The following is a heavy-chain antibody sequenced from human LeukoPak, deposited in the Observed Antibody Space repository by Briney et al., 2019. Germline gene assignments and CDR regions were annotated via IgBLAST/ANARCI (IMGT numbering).Heavy chain of an antibody. D-gene: IGHD3-3*01. Sequence: SETLSLTCAIQHASFSGFFWNWIRQPPGKGLEWIGYIYYSGSTNYNPSLKSRVTISVDTSKNQFSLKLSSVTAADTAVYYCARVTILGYMDVWGKGTTVTVSS. V-gene: IGHV4-59*01. J-gene: IGHJ6*03. CDR3: ARVTILGYMDV. CDR2: IYYSGST. CDR1: HASFSGFF.